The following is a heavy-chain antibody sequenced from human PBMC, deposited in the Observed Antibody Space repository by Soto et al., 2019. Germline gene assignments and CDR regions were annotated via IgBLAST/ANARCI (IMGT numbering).Heavy chain of an antibody. Sequence: SETLSLTCTVSGGSISSSSYYWGWIRQPPGKGLEWIGSIYYSGSTYYNPSLKSRVTISVDTSKNQFSLKLSSVTAADTAVYYCARRSLTPPHTLDYWGQGTLVTVSS. D-gene: IGHD2-2*02. V-gene: IGHV4-39*01. CDR3: ARRSLTPPHTLDY. J-gene: IGHJ4*02. CDR1: GGSISSSSYY. CDR2: IYYSGST.